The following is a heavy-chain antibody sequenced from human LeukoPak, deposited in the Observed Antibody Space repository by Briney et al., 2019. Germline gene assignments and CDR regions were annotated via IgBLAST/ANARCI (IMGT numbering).Heavy chain of an antibody. J-gene: IGHJ5*01. CDR1: DGAIGTYY. CDR3: ARVISGGTFDS. CDR2: VFSNGAT. V-gene: IGHV4-4*07. Sequence: SETLSLTCAVSDGAIGTYYWTWVRQAAGEGFEWLGHVFSNGATNYNPSLESRLTMSIDKAKNKFSLKVHSVIAADTAVYFCARVISGGTFDSWGQGILVTVSS.